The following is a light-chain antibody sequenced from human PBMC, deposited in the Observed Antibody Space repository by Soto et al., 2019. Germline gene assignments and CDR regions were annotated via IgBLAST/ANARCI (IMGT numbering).Light chain of an antibody. CDR1: QSVSNN. J-gene: IGKJ2*01. V-gene: IGKV3-15*01. Sequence: EIVMTQSPATLSLSPGERATLSCRASQSVSNNLAWYQQKHGQAPRLLIYGASTRATGVTASFSGGRSGTKFTLTSSSRQSEDFAIYYCQQYYSWPPYTFGQGTKVDI. CDR2: GAS. CDR3: QQYYSWPPYT.